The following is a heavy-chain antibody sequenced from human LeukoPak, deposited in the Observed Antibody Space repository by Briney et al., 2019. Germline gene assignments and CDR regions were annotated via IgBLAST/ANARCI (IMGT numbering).Heavy chain of an antibody. CDR3: ARDGDSSGRHPHY. CDR2: IDYSGST. Sequence: PSETLSLTCTVSGGSVSSGGYYWSWIRQHPGKGLEWIGYIDYSGSTYYNPSLKSRLTMSVDTSKNQFSLKLTSVSATDTAVYYCARDGDSSGRHPHYWGQGTLVTVSS. D-gene: IGHD3-10*01. J-gene: IGHJ4*02. V-gene: IGHV4-31*03. CDR1: GGSVSSGGYY.